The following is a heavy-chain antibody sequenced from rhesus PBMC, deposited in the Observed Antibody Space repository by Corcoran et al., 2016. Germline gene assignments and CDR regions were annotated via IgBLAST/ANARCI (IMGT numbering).Heavy chain of an antibody. Sequence: QVQLQESGPGRVKPSETLSLTCAVSGASLSSYWWSWIRQPPGKGLEWIGEINGHSGSTYYTPPLKSRVTISKDASKNQFSLKLSSVTAADTAVYYCATIRGGLDSWVQGVVVTVSS. V-gene: IGHV4-80*01. CDR1: GASLSSYW. CDR3: ATIRGGLDS. J-gene: IGHJ6*01. CDR2: INGHSGST.